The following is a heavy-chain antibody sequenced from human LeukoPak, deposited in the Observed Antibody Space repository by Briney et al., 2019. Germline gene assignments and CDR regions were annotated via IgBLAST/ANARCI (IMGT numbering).Heavy chain of an antibody. V-gene: IGHV1-69*13. J-gene: IGHJ3*02. CDR2: IIPGFGTA. CDR1: GGTFSSYV. Sequence: ASVKVSCKASGGTFSSYVISWVRQAPGQGLEWMGGIIPGFGTANYAQKFRGTVTINADVSATTVYMVLNSLRSEDTAVYYCAREPEPAITMVRGEVFDIRGQGTMVIVSS. D-gene: IGHD3-10*01. CDR3: AREPEPAITMVRGEVFDI.